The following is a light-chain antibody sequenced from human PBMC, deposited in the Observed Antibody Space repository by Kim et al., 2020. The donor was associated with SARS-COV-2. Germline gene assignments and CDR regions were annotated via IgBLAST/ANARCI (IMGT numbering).Light chain of an antibody. J-gene: IGLJ2*01. Sequence: QSITISCPCTGNDVGSFTYVSCFQHHPGKVPKLLIHDVTERPSGISSRFSGSKSGVTASLTISGLQADDEADYYCGSYTIASTFVFGGGTQLTVL. V-gene: IGLV2-14*03. CDR2: DVT. CDR3: GSYTIASTFV. CDR1: GNDVGSFTY.